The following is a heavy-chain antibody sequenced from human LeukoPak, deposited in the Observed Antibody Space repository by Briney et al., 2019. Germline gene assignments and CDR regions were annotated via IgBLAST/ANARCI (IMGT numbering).Heavy chain of an antibody. Sequence: SQTLSLTCGISGDSVSSYSAAWHWIRQSPSRGLEWLGRTYYRSNWKNDYAESVRGRISINPDTAKNQFSLQLNSVTPDDTAVYYCAKGLWGSFDYWGQGTLVTVSS. CDR3: AKGLWGSFDY. CDR2: TYYRSNWKN. D-gene: IGHD3-16*01. J-gene: IGHJ4*02. V-gene: IGHV6-1*01. CDR1: GDSVSSYSAA.